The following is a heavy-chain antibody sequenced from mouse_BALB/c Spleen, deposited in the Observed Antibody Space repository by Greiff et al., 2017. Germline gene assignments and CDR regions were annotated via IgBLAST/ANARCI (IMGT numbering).Heavy chain of an antibody. CDR3: ATLLRHYFDY. CDR2: ISSGGST. CDR1: GFTFSSYA. V-gene: IGHV5-6-5*01. J-gene: IGHJ2*01. Sequence: EVKLQESGGGLVKPGGSLKLSCAASGFTFSSYAMSWVRQTPEKRLEWVASISSGGSTYYPDSVKGRFTISRDNARNILYLQMISLRSEDTAMYYCATLLRHYFDYWGQGTTLTVSS. D-gene: IGHD1-2*01.